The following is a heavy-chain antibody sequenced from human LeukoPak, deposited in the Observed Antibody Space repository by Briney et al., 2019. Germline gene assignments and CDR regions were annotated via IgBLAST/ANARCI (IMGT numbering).Heavy chain of an antibody. J-gene: IGHJ5*02. V-gene: IGHV4-61*02. Sequence: SETLSLTCAVSGASIGSDNYYWSWIRQPAGKPLEWIGRIYASGTTNFNPSLQSRVTISIDTSKNHFSLSLTSVTAADTAVYYCARTSVWYNYFDPWGQGTLVTVPS. CDR3: ARTSVWYNYFDP. CDR2: IYASGTT. CDR1: GASIGSDNYY. D-gene: IGHD6-19*01.